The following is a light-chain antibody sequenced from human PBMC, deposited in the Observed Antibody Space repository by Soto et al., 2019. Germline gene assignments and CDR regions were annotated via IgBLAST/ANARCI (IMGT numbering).Light chain of an antibody. CDR1: QSVLYTLNNKNY. Sequence: DIVMTQSPDSLAVSLGERATINCKSSQSVLYTLNNKNYLAWYQQKPGQPPKLLFHWASTREFGVPDRFSGSGSGTDFTLPISSLQAEDVAIYYCQQYYTTRTFGQGTKVEL. V-gene: IGKV4-1*01. CDR2: WAS. J-gene: IGKJ1*01. CDR3: QQYYTTRT.